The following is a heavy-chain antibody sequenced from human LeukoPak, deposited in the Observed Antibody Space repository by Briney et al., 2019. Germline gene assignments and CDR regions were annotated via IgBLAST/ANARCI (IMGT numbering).Heavy chain of an antibody. D-gene: IGHD4-17*01. V-gene: IGHV3-74*01. CDR3: ARGGVTTVITRYYYGMDV. CDR2: INSDGSST. Sequence: GGSLRLSCAASGFTFSSYWMHWVRQAPGKGLVWVSRINSDGSSTSYADSVKGRFTISRDNAKNTLYLQMNSLRAEDTAVYYCARGGVTTVITRYYYGMDVWGQGTTVTVSS. CDR1: GFTFSSYW. J-gene: IGHJ6*02.